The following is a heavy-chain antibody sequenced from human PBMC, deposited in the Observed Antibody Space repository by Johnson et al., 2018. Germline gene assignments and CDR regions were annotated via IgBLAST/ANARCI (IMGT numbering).Heavy chain of an antibody. V-gene: IGHV3-23*04. Sequence: EVQLVESGGDLVQPGESLRLSCAASGFTFREYAMSWVRQAPGKGLEWVSGITGSGSSTYYADSVKGRFTISRDSSKNTLYLQMNCLRVEDTAIYYCTKDRRLPIAATGKRPFDHWGQGTLVTVSS. CDR1: GFTFREYA. CDR3: TKDRRLPIAATGKRPFDH. D-gene: IGHD6-13*01. J-gene: IGHJ4*02. CDR2: ITGSGSST.